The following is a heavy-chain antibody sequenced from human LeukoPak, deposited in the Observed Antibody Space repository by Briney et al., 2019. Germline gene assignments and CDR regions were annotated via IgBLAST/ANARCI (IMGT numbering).Heavy chain of an antibody. Sequence: GGSLRLSCAASGFTFSSYAMSWVRPAPGEGLEWVSAISGSGGSTYYADSVKGRFTISRDNSKNTLYLQMNSLRAEDTAVYYCATDTGYSSSWYGGYYGMDVWGQGTTVTVSS. V-gene: IGHV3-23*01. CDR1: GFTFSSYA. J-gene: IGHJ6*02. D-gene: IGHD6-13*01. CDR2: ISGSGGST. CDR3: ATDTGYSSSWYGGYYGMDV.